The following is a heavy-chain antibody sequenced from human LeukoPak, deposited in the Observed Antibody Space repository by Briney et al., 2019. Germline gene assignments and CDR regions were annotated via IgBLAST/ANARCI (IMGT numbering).Heavy chain of an antibody. D-gene: IGHD3-22*01. Sequence: GGSLRLSCAASEFTFSSYWMHWVRQAPGKGLVWVSHINTDGSSTTYADSVKGRFTISRDNARNTVYLQMSSLRAEDTAVYYCARVRGLNDSGNYYYLFDYWGQGTLVTVSS. J-gene: IGHJ4*02. CDR3: ARVRGLNDSGNYYYLFDY. CDR1: EFTFSSYW. V-gene: IGHV3-74*01. CDR2: INTDGSST.